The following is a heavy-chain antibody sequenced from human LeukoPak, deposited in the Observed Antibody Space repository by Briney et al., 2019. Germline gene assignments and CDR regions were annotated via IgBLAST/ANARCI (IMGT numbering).Heavy chain of an antibody. CDR3: AKGFKDYDFWSGYENFDY. CDR1: GFTFSSYG. J-gene: IGHJ4*02. CDR2: ISYDGSNK. V-gene: IGHV3-30*18. D-gene: IGHD3-3*01. Sequence: PGRSLRLSCAASGFTFSSYGMHWVRQAPGKGLEWVAVISYDGSNKYYADSVKGRFTISRDNPKNTLYLQMNSLRAEDTAVYYRAKGFKDYDFWSGYENFDYWGQGTLITVSS.